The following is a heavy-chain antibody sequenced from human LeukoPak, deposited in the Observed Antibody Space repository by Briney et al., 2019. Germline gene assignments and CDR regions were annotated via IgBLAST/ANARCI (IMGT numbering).Heavy chain of an antibody. Sequence: SETLSLTCTVSGGSISSYYWSWIRQPPGKGLELIGYIHTSGTTNYNPSLKSRVTISVDTSKNQLSLKLSSVTAADTAVYYCARPGYDSSDGAFDIWGPGTMVNVSS. CDR3: ARPGYDSSDGAFDI. D-gene: IGHD3-22*01. J-gene: IGHJ3*02. CDR1: GGSISSYY. V-gene: IGHV4-4*09. CDR2: IHTSGTT.